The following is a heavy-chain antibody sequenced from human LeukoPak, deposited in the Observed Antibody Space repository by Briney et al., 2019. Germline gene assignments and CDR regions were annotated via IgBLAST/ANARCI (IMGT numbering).Heavy chain of an antibody. CDR2: IYYSGST. CDR3: ARARGYSYGYPDY. Sequence: SETLSLTCTVSGGSLSSSSYYWGWVRQPPGTGVEWIGTIYYSGSTYYNPSLKSRVTISVDTSKNQFSLNLSSVTAADTAVYYCARARGYSYGYPDYWGQGTLVTVSS. CDR1: GGSLSSSSYY. V-gene: IGHV4-39*07. J-gene: IGHJ4*02. D-gene: IGHD5-18*01.